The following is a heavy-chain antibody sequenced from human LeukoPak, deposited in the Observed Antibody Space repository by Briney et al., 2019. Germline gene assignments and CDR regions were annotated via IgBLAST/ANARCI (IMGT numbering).Heavy chain of an antibody. CDR3: ARGRPGLASAGTYDF. CDR2: VNPKSGKT. V-gene: IGHV1-8*02. Sequence: GASVRVSCKASGYTFTSSDLNWVRQAPGQGLEWVGCVNPKSGKTGSARKFQGRVAMTRNISISTAYIEVSSLTYEDTATYYCARGRPGLASAGTYDFWGQGTLITVSS. J-gene: IGHJ4*02. D-gene: IGHD6-13*01. CDR1: GYTFTSSD.